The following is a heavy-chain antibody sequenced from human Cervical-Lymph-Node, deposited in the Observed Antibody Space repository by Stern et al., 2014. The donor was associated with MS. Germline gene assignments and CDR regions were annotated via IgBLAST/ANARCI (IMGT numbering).Heavy chain of an antibody. CDR1: GFSVSSIY. CDR2: IYSDGTT. V-gene: IGHV3-53*01. J-gene: IGHJ4*02. Sequence: VQLVQSGGGLIQPGWSLRLSCAASGFSVSSIYMSWFRQAPGKGLEWVSIIYSDGTTSYADSVKGRFTISRDISKNTLNLQMNRLRVEDTAVYYCARNFPDYWGQGTLVTVSS. CDR3: ARNFPDY.